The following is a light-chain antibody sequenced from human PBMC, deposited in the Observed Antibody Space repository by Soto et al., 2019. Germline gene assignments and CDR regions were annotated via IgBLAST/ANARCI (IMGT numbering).Light chain of an antibody. J-gene: IGKJ4*01. CDR1: QSVSSSY. Sequence: EIVLTQSPGTLSLSPGERATLSCRASQSVSSSYLAWYQQKPGQAPRPLIYGASTRATDIPPRFSGSGSGTEFTLTITSLQSEDFAVYYCQQYKNWPPLTFGGGTKVDIK. V-gene: IGKV3-15*01. CDR3: QQYKNWPPLT. CDR2: GAS.